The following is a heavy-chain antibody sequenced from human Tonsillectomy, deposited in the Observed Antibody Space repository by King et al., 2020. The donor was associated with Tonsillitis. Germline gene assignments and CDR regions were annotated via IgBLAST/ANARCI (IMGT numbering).Heavy chain of an antibody. CDR3: SRQRGDYYGSGSDYYVDY. J-gene: IGHJ4*02. Sequence: VRQMPGKGLEWMGIIYPGDSDTRYSPSFQGQVTISADKSISTAYLQWSSLKASDTAMYYCSRQRGDYYGSGSDYYVDYWGWGTLVIVSS. D-gene: IGHD3-10*01. V-gene: IGHV5-51*01. CDR2: IYPGDSDT.